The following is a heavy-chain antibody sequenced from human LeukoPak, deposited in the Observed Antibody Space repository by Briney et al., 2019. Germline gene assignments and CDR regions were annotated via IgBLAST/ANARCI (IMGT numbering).Heavy chain of an antibody. CDR3: ARPYGDPDAFDI. J-gene: IGHJ3*02. Sequence: PSETLSLTCTVSGGSISSYYWSWIRQPPGKGLEWIGYIYYSGSTNYNPSLKSRVTISVDTSKNQFSLKLSSVTAADTAVYYCARPYGDPDAFDIWGQGTMVTVSS. CDR2: IYYSGST. D-gene: IGHD4-17*01. CDR1: GGSISSYY. V-gene: IGHV4-59*01.